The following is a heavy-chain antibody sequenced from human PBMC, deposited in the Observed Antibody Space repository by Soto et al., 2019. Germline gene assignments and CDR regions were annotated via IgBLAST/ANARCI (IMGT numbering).Heavy chain of an antibody. CDR3: ARVQPPYYDFWSGIYYYYVMDV. Sequence: GGSLRVSCAASGFTFSSYSMNWVRQAPGKGLEWVSSISSSSSYIYYADSVKGRFTISRDNAKNSLYLQMNSLRAEDTAVYYCARVQPPYYDFWSGIYYYYVMDVWGQGSTVPVS. CDR2: ISSSSSYI. CDR1: GFTFSSYS. V-gene: IGHV3-21*01. J-gene: IGHJ6*02. D-gene: IGHD3-3*01.